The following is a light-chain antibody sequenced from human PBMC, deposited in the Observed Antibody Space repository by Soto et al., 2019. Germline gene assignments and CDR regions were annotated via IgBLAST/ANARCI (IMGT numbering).Light chain of an antibody. CDR3: SSYTTTKILV. J-gene: IGLJ1*01. V-gene: IGLV2-8*01. CDR2: EVS. Sequence: QSALTQPPSASGSPGQSVTISCTGTSSDVGKYDYVSWFQHHPGKAPKLIIYEVSKRPSGVPDRFSGSKFGSTASLTISGLQAEDEAVYYCSSYTTTKILVFGTGTKLTVL. CDR1: SSDVGKYDY.